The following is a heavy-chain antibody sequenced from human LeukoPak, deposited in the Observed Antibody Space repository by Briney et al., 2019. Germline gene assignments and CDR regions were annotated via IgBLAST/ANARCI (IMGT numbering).Heavy chain of an antibody. J-gene: IGHJ5*02. V-gene: IGHV1-2*02. D-gene: IGHD1-20*01. CDR1: GYTFTAYY. Sequence: GASVKVSCKASGYTFTAYYMHCVRQAPGQGLEWMGWIDPNSGATDSAQKFQGRVTVTRDTSINTVYMELSRLTSDDTAVYYCARGRASLTAWFVPWGQGTLVTVSS. CDR3: ARGRASLTAWFVP. CDR2: IDPNSGAT.